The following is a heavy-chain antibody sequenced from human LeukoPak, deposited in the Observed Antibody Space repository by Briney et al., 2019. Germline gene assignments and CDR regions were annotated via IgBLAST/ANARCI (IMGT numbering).Heavy chain of an antibody. CDR2: IGGST. CDR3: AKQYSGGWYYFDY. D-gene: IGHD6-19*01. Sequence: GGSLRLSCAATGFTFSSYAMTWVRQAPGKGLEWVSAIGGSTYYADSVKGRFTISRDNSENTLYLQMNSLRAEDTAAYYCAKQYSGGWYYFDYWGQGTLVTVSS. CDR1: GFTFSSYA. V-gene: IGHV3-23*01. J-gene: IGHJ4*02.